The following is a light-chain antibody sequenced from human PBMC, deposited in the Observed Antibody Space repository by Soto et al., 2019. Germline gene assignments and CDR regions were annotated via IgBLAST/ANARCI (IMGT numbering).Light chain of an antibody. CDR1: RDISKS. J-gene: IGKJ2*01. CDR2: GAS. Sequence: DIQLTQSPSSLSASVGDRVTITCQAIRDISKSLNWYQQRPGKAPKLLIHGASSLETVVPSRFSGYGSGTYVTFTISSLQPEDYATYYCQQYDKLLYTFGQGTKLE. CDR3: QQYDKLLYT. V-gene: IGKV1-33*01.